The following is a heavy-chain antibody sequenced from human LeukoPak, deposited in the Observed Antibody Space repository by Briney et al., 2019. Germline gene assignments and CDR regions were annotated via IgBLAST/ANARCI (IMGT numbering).Heavy chain of an antibody. CDR3: ARAYYYGSGRVFDN. J-gene: IGHJ4*02. V-gene: IGHV3-33*01. Sequence: GRSLRLSCAASGFTFSSYGMHWVRQAPGKGLEWVAVIWYDGSNKYYADSVKGRFTISRDNSKNTLYLQMNSLRAEDTAVYYCARAYYYGSGRVFDNWGQGTLVTVSS. CDR1: GFTFSSYG. D-gene: IGHD3-10*01. CDR2: IWYDGSNK.